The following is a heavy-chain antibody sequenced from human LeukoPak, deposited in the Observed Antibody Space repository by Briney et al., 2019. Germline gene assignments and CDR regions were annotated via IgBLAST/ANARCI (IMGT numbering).Heavy chain of an antibody. V-gene: IGHV4-39*01. CDR1: GGSISSSSYY. Sequence: PSETLTLTCTVSGGSISSSSYYWGWIRQPPGKGLEWIGSIYYSGSTYYNPSLKSRVTISVDTSKNQFSLKLSSVTAADTAVYYCARGYSSGWYYYWGQGTLVTVSS. CDR2: IYYSGST. J-gene: IGHJ4*02. CDR3: ARGYSSGWYYY. D-gene: IGHD6-19*01.